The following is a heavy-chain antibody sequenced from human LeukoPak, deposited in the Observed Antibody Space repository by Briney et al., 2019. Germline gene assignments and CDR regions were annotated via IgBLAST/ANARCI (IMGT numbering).Heavy chain of an antibody. CDR1: GFTFSDYY. Sequence: VGSLRLSCAASGFTFSDYYLRWIRQAPGKGLDWVSYISSSGSTIYYADSVKGRFTISRDNAKNSLYLQMNSLRAEDTAVYYCARDFGGYAPSGYDYWGQGTLVTVSS. V-gene: IGHV3-11*01. J-gene: IGHJ4*02. CDR2: ISSSGSTI. CDR3: ARDFGGYAPSGYDY. D-gene: IGHD2-2*01.